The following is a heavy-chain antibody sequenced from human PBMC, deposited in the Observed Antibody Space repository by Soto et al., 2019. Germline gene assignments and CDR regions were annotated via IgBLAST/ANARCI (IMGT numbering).Heavy chain of an antibody. CDR3: ARADIVAKNIDY. CDR2: INHSGST. D-gene: IGHD5-12*01. Sequence: SETLSLTCAVYGGSFSGYYWSWIRQPPGKGLEWIGEINHSGSTNYNPSLKSRVTISVDTSKNQFSLKLSSVTAADTAVYYCARADIVAKNIDYWGQGTLVTVSS. V-gene: IGHV4-34*01. J-gene: IGHJ4*02. CDR1: GGSFSGYY.